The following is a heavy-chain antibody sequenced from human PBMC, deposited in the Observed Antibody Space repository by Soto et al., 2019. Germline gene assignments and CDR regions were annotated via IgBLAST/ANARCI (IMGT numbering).Heavy chain of an antibody. CDR3: ARGVGSSGSCYSRYYFNS. Sequence: GASVKVSCKASGYTFTSYAMPWARQAPGQRLEWMGCINAGNGNTKYSQKFQGRVTITRDTSASTAYMELSSLRSEDTAVYYCARGVGSSGSCYSRYYFNSWGQGTLVTVPS. D-gene: IGHD2-15*01. V-gene: IGHV1-3*01. J-gene: IGHJ4*02. CDR2: INAGNGNT. CDR1: GYTFTSYA.